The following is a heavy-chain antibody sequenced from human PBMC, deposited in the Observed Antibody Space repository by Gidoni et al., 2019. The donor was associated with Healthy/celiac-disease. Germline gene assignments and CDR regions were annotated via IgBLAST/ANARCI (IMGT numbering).Heavy chain of an antibody. CDR2: INSDGSST. V-gene: IGHV3-74*01. J-gene: IGHJ3*02. Sequence: EVQLVESGGGLVQPGGSLRLSCAASGFTFSSYWMHWVRQAPGKGRVWVSRINSDGSSTSYADSVKGRFTISRDNAKNTLYLQMNSLRAEDTAVYYCARVGRAGHGAFDIWGQGTMVTVSS. CDR1: GFTFSSYW. D-gene: IGHD1-1*01. CDR3: ARVGRAGHGAFDI.